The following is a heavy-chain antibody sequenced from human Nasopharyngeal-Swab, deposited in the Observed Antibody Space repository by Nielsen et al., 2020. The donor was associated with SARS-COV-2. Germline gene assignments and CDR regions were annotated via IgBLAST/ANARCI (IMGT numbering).Heavy chain of an antibody. CDR3: ARPYSGSYMGAFDI. V-gene: IGHV3-30*04. CDR2: ISYDGSNK. D-gene: IGHD1-26*01. J-gene: IGHJ3*02. Sequence: GGSLRLSCAASGFTFSSYAMHWVRQAPGKGLEWVAVISYDGSNKYYADSVKGRFTISRDTSKNTLYLQMNSLRAEDTAVYYCARPYSGSYMGAFDIWGQGTMVTVSS. CDR1: GFTFSSYA.